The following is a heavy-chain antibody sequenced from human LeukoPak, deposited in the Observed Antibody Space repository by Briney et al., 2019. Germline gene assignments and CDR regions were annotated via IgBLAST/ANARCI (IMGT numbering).Heavy chain of an antibody. D-gene: IGHD5-12*01. J-gene: IGHJ4*02. CDR1: GGSISSGGYY. CDR2: IYYSGST. CDR3: ARGSGYSGYDLDY. V-gene: IGHV4-31*03. Sequence: SETLSLTCTVSGGSISSGGYYWSWIRQHPGKGLEWIVYIYYSGSTYYNPSLKSRVTISVDTSKNQFSLKLSSVTAADTAVYYCARGSGYSGYDLDYWGQGTLVTVSS.